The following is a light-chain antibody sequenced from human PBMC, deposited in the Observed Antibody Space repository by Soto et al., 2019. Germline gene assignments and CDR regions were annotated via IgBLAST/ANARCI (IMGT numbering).Light chain of an antibody. Sequence: IVLTQSPGTLSLSPGERATLSCRASQSVSSSSLAWYRQRPGQAPSLLIYGASRRATGIPNRFSGSGSGTDFTLIISRLEPEDVAVYYCQQYGRSPQITFGQGTRLYIK. CDR1: QSVSSSS. J-gene: IGKJ5*01. CDR2: GAS. CDR3: QQYGRSPQIT. V-gene: IGKV3-20*01.